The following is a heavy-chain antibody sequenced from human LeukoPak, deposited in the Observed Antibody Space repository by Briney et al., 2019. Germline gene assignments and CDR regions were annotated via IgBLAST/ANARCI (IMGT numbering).Heavy chain of an antibody. Sequence: PGGSLRLSCAASGFTFITYWMSWVRQAPGKGLEWVAFIRNDGSNEYYADSVKGRFTISRDNSKSTLYLQMNSLRAEDTAMYYCAKDFWVVLTADDYWGQGTLVTVSS. CDR3: AKDFWVVLTADDY. V-gene: IGHV3-30*02. CDR2: IRNDGSNE. CDR1: GFTFITYW. J-gene: IGHJ4*02. D-gene: IGHD3-3*01.